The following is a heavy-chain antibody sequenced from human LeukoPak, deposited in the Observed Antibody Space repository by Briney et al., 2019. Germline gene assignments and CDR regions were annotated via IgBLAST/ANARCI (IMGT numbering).Heavy chain of an antibody. D-gene: IGHD1-26*01. CDR1: GFTFSRHP. CDR2: INERGDIT. Sequence: GGSLRLSCVASGFTFSRHPMSWVRQAPGNGLELVSAINERGDITKYADSVMRRFTISRDSSKNTLYLQMNSLRAEDTAVYYCANLRNSGSYLDYWGQGTLVTVSS. V-gene: IGHV3-23*01. J-gene: IGHJ4*02. CDR3: ANLRNSGSYLDY.